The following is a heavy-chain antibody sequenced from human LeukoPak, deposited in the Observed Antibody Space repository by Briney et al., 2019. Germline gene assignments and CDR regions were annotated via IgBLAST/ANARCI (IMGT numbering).Heavy chain of an antibody. J-gene: IGHJ1*01. Sequence: GASVKVSCKTSGYTFTGYYMHWVGQAPGQGLEWMGWINPNSGGTNYAQKFQGRVTMTRDTSISTAYMELSRLTSDDTAVYYCAREGSTVNFQHWGQGTLVTVSS. CDR1: GYTFTGYY. V-gene: IGHV1-2*02. CDR2: INPNSGGT. CDR3: AREGSTVNFQH. D-gene: IGHD1-26*01.